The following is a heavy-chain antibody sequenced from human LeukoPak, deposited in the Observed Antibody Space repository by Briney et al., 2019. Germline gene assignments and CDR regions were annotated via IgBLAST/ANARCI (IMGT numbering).Heavy chain of an antibody. D-gene: IGHD2-15*01. J-gene: IGHJ4*02. CDR3: ARGRILRLIDY. V-gene: IGHV4-34*01. CDR1: GGSFSGYY. Sequence: SETPSLTCAVYGGSFSGYYWSWIRQPPGKGLEWIGEINHSGSTNYNPSLKSRVTISVDTSKNQFSLKLSSVTAADTAVYYCARGRILRLIDYWGQGTLVTVSS. CDR2: INHSGST.